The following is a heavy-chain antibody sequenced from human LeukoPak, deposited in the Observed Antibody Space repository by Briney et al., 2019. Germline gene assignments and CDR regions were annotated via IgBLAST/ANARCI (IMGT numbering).Heavy chain of an antibody. CDR1: GYTFTSYY. J-gene: IGHJ4*02. D-gene: IGHD3-22*01. Sequence: WASVKVSCKASGYTFTSYYMHWVRQAPGHGLEWMGIINPSGGSTSYAQKFQGRVTMTRDTSTSTVYMELSSLRSEDTAVYYCARDQSYYDSSSPIDYWGQGTLVTVSS. CDR3: ARDQSYYDSSSPIDY. V-gene: IGHV1-46*03. CDR2: INPSGGST.